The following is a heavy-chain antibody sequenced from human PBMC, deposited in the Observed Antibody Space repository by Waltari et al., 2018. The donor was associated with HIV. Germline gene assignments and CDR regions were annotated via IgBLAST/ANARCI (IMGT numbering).Heavy chain of an antibody. CDR2: IASSSSSYI. J-gene: IGHJ4*02. Sequence: EVQLVESVGGLVKPGGSLSPSCAASGFTFSSYIMNCVRQAPGKGLEWVSSIASSSSSYIYYAESVRGRFTISRDNAKNSLYLQMSSLRAEDTAVYYCAREMATVYVDYWAREPWSPSPQ. V-gene: IGHV3-21*01. CDR3: AREMATVYVDY. CDR1: GFTFSSYI. D-gene: IGHD5-12*01.